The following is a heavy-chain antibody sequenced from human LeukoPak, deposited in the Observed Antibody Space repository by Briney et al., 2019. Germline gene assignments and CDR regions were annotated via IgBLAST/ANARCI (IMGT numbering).Heavy chain of an antibody. D-gene: IGHD3-10*01. CDR1: GFTFSSYS. V-gene: IGHV3-21*01. CDR3: ARDAAMVRGVSHWFDP. Sequence: GGSLRLSCAASGFTFSSYSMNWVRQAPGKGLEWVSSISGSSSYIYYADSVKGRFTISRDNAKNSLYLQMNSLRAEDTAVYYCARDAAMVRGVSHWFDPWGQGTLVTVSS. J-gene: IGHJ5*02. CDR2: ISGSSSYI.